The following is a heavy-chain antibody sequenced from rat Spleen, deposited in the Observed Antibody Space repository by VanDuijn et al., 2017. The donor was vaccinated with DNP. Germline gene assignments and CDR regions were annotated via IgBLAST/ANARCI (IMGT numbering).Heavy chain of an antibody. D-gene: IGHD5-1*01. J-gene: IGHJ3*01. CDR1: GFTFSDYY. CDR2: ISYHGGST. CDR3: VTGSPNWVAH. V-gene: IGHV5-20*01. Sequence: EVQLVESGGGLVQPGRSLKLSCAASGFTFSDYYMAWVRQAPTEGLECVAYISYHGGSTYYGDSVKGRFTISRDNAKNTLYLQMNSLRSEDTATYYCVTGSPNWVAHWGQGTLVTVSS.